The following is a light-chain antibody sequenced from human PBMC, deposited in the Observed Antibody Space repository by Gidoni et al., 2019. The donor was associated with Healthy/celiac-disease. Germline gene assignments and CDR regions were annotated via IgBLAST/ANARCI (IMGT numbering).Light chain of an antibody. CDR2: EVS. CDR3: SSYAGRNNLVV. J-gene: IGLJ2*01. CDR1: SSDVGGYNY. Sequence: QSALTQPPSASGSPGQSVTISCTGTSSDVGGYNYVSWYQQHPGKAPKLMIYEVSKGPSGVPDRFSGSKSGNPASLTVSGLQAEDEADYYCSSYAGRNNLVVFGGGTKLTVL. V-gene: IGLV2-8*01.